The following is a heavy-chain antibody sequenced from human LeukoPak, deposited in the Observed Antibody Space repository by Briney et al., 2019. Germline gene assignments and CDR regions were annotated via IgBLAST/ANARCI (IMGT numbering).Heavy chain of an antibody. CDR2: ITGGGLHT. CDR3: AKSLRNYVY. J-gene: IGHJ4*02. CDR1: GFTFSSYA. V-gene: IGHV3-23*01. Sequence: GSLRLSCAASGFTFSSYAMTWVRQAPGKGLEWVSAITGGGLHTYYADSVKGRFTVSRDNSKNTLYLQMNSLRAEDTAVYYCAKSLRNYVYWGQGTLVTVSS. D-gene: IGHD1-7*01.